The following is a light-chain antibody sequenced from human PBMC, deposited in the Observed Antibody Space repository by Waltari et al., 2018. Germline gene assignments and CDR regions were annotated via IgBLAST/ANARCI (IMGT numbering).Light chain of an antibody. V-gene: IGLV2-23*02. CDR3: CSYAGGGTFV. CDR2: EVS. CDR1: NSDLGSYNL. J-gene: IGLJ1*01. Sequence: QSALTHPASVPGAPGQSITTSCPGTNSDLGSYNLVSWYQQHPGKAPKFMFYEVSKRPSGVSNRFSGSKSGNTASLTISEIQAEDEADYYCCSYAGGGTFVFGTGTKVTVL.